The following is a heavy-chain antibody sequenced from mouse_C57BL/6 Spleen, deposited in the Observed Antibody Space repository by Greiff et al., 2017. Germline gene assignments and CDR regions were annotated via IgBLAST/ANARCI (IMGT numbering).Heavy chain of an antibody. CDR1: GYTFTSYW. V-gene: IGHV1-59*01. J-gene: IGHJ3*01. CDR3: ARRDSWFAY. D-gene: IGHD3-3*01. Sequence: QVQLQQPGAELVRPGTSVKLSCKASGYTFTSYWMHWVKQRPGQGLEWIGVIDPSDSYTNYNQKFKGKATLTVDTSSSTAYMQLSSLTSEDSAVYCCARRDSWFAYWGQGTLVTVSA. CDR2: IDPSDSYT.